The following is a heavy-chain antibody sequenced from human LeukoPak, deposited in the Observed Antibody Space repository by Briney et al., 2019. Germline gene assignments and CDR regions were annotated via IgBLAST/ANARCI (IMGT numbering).Heavy chain of an antibody. CDR2: IIPIFGTA. Sequence: ASVKVSCKASGGTFSSYAISWVRQAPGQGLEWMGRIIPIFGTANYAQKFQGRVTITTDESTSTAYMELSSLRSEDTAVYYCGRDGGIAAAGIRFDPWGQGTLVTVSS. D-gene: IGHD6-13*01. CDR1: GGTFSSYA. V-gene: IGHV1-69*05. CDR3: GRDGGIAAAGIRFDP. J-gene: IGHJ5*02.